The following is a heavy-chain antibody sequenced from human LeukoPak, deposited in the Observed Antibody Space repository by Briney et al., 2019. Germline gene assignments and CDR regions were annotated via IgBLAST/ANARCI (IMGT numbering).Heavy chain of an antibody. CDR3: AKDVGAGSGRLNYFAH. CDR1: GFTFSNYG. J-gene: IGHJ4*02. Sequence: LSGGSLRLSCAASGFTFSNYGMHWVRQAPGKGLEWVAVISYDSVNKYCAGFVRGRFTTSRDNSKNTLYLQMNSLRPDDTAMYYCAKDVGAGSGRLNYFAHWGQGTLLTVSP. CDR2: ISYDSVNK. D-gene: IGHD3-10*01. V-gene: IGHV3-30*18.